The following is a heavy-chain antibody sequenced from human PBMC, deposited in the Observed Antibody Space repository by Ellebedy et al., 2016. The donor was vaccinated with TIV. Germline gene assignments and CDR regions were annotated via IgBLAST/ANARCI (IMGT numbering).Heavy chain of an antibody. CDR1: GYIFTNYG. CDR2: SSAGNGDT. J-gene: IGHJ5*02. V-gene: IGHV1-18*01. CDR3: AGNPPHPLSLEHNWFDP. D-gene: IGHD1-20*01. Sequence: ASVTVSCKTSGYIFTNYGISWVQQARGQGIEWRGWSSAGNGDTTYSQKFQGRVTMTTDTSTNTAYMELRSLRSDDSALYYCAGNPPHPLSLEHNWFDPGARAPWSPSPQ.